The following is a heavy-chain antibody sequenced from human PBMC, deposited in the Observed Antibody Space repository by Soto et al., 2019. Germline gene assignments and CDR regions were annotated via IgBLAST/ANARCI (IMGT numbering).Heavy chain of an antibody. CDR3: AKAGGGYTKWHFDS. Sequence: EVPLLESGGGSVQPGGSLRLSCAASGFSFSGYAMAWVRQAPGKGLEWASGISGIGATTYYADSVKGRCTISRDNSKNTLSLQVNRLSAEDTAVYYCAKAGGGYTKWHFDSWGHGSLVTVSS. CDR2: ISGIGATT. CDR1: GFSFSGYA. V-gene: IGHV3-23*01. D-gene: IGHD5-12*01. J-gene: IGHJ4*01.